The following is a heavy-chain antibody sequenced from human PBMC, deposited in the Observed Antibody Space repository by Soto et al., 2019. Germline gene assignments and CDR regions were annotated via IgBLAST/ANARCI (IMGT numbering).Heavy chain of an antibody. CDR2: ISAYNGNT. CDR3: ARVLPYCSSTSCYPIHFDY. CDR1: GYTFTSYG. V-gene: IGHV1-18*01. Sequence: ASVKVSCKASGYTFTSYGISWVRQAPGQGLEWMGWISAYNGNTNYAQKLQGRVTMTTDTSTSTAYMELRSLRSDDTAVYYCARVLPYCSSTSCYPIHFDYWGQGTLVTVSS. J-gene: IGHJ4*02. D-gene: IGHD2-2*01.